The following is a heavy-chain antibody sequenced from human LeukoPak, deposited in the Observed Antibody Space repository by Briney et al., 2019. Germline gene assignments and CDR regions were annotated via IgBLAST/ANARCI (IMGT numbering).Heavy chain of an antibody. J-gene: IGHJ4*02. CDR2: INHIGST. D-gene: IGHD3-10*01. Sequence: PSETLSLTCAAYGGSFSGYYWSWIRQPPGKGLEWIGEINHIGSTNYNPSLKSRVTISVDTSKNQFSLKLSSVTAADTAVYYCARRTRASTMVRGVIFDYWGQGTLVTVSS. CDR1: GGSFSGYY. CDR3: ARRTRASTMVRGVIFDY. V-gene: IGHV4-34*01.